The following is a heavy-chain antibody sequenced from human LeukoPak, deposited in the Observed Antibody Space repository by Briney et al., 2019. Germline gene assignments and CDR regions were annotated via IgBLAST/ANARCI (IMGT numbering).Heavy chain of an antibody. V-gene: IGHV5-51*01. J-gene: IGHJ5*02. Sequence: GESLKISCKGSGYSFTSYWIGWVRQMPGKGLEWMGIIYPGDSDTRYSPSFQGQVTISADKSISTAYLQWSSLKASDTAMYYCARSPYSSSWRTVIGWFDPWGQGTLVTVSS. CDR2: IYPGDSDT. D-gene: IGHD6-13*01. CDR3: ARSPYSSSWRTVIGWFDP. CDR1: GYSFTSYW.